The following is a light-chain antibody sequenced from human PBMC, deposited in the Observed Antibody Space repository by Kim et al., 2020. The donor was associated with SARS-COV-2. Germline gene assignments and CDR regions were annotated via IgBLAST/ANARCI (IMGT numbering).Light chain of an antibody. CDR2: DVN. Sequence: GHSITISCTGTSSDVGAYNYVSWYQQHPGKAPKLVIYDVNNRPSGVSDRFSGSKSGNTASLTISGLQAEDEADYYCSTYTSSTTLVFGGGTQLTVL. CDR3: STYTSSTTLV. CDR1: SSDVGAYNY. J-gene: IGLJ2*01. V-gene: IGLV2-14*03.